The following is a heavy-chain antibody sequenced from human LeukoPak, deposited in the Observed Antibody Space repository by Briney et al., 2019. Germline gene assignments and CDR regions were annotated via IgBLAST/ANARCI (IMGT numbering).Heavy chain of an antibody. CDR3: ARFLVAGGYYYYGMDV. V-gene: IGHV1-46*01. Sequence: ASVKVSCKASGYTFTSYYMHWVRQAPGQGLEWMGIINPSGGSTSYAQKFQGRVTMTRDTSTSTVYMELSSLRSEDTAVYYCARFLVAGGYYYYGMDVWGQGTTVTVSS. J-gene: IGHJ6*02. CDR2: INPSGGST. CDR1: GYTFTSYY. D-gene: IGHD6-19*01.